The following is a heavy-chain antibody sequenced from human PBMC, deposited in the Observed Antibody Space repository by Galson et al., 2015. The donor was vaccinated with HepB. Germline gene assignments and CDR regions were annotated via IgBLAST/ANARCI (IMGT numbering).Heavy chain of an antibody. CDR2: IRYNGNNQ. CDR1: GFSFTING. J-gene: IGHJ4*02. CDR3: AKGLLYFES. V-gene: IGHV3-30*02. Sequence: SLRLSCATSGFSFTINGMHWVRQAPGKGLEWVAFIRYNGNNQYYGDSVKGRFTITRDNSENTLYLQMNSLRIEDTAVYYCAKGLLYFESWGQGTLVTVSS.